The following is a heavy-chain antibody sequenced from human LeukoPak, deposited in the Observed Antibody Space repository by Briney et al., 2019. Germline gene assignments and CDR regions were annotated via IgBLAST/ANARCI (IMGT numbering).Heavy chain of an antibody. V-gene: IGHV3-53*01. Sequence: GGSLRLSCAASGFTFSSNYMSWVRQAPGKGLEWVSVIYSGGSTYYADSMKGRFTISRDNSKNTLYLQMNSLRAEDTAVYYCARVPQNIAVAGTWFDYWGQGTLVTVSS. CDR2: IYSGGST. CDR3: ARVPQNIAVAGTWFDY. CDR1: GFTFSSNY. J-gene: IGHJ4*02. D-gene: IGHD6-19*01.